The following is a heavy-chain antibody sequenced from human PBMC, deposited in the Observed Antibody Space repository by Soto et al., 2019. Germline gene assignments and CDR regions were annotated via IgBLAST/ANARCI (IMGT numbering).Heavy chain of an antibody. D-gene: IGHD2-8*01. J-gene: IGHJ6*02. Sequence: GGSLRLSCAASGFSVSDYAMSWVRQAPGKGLEWVSSISGSGDGTYYGDSVKGRFTLSRDTSQKTLYLQMNNLRGEDTAVYFCTKSRRSVLLVYGFGGMDVWGRGTTVTVSS. V-gene: IGHV3-23*01. CDR3: TKSRRSVLLVYGFGGMDV. CDR2: ISGSGDGT. CDR1: GFSVSDYA.